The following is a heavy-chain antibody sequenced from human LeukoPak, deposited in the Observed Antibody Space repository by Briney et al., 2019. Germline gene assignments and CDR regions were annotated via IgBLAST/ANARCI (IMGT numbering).Heavy chain of an antibody. V-gene: IGHV4-59*01. CDR2: IYYSGST. Sequence: SETLSLTCTVSGGSISSYYWSWIRQPPGKGLEWIGYIYYSGSTNYNPSLKSRVTISVDTSKNQFSLKLSSVTAADTAVYYCARDSRDGYNQFDYWGQGTLVTVSS. CDR3: ARDSRDGYNQFDY. CDR1: GGSISSYY. J-gene: IGHJ4*02. D-gene: IGHD5-24*01.